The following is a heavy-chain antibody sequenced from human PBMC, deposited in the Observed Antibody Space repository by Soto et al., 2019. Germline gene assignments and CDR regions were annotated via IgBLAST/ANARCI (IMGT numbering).Heavy chain of an antibody. V-gene: IGHV5-51*03. CDR1: GYSFTTYW. J-gene: IGHJ5*02. CDR3: ALRGAQYEWFDP. CDR2: IYPGDSDT. D-gene: IGHD4-4*01. Sequence: EVQLVQSGAEVKNPGESLKISCKGSGYSFTTYWVAWVRQMPGKGLEWMGVIYPGDSDTRYSPSFQGQVTISADKSINTVYLQWSSLKASDAAIYYCALRGAQYEWFDPWGQGTPVTVSS.